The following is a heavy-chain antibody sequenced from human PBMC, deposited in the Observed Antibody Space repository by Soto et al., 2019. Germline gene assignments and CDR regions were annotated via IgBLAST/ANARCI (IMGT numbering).Heavy chain of an antibody. CDR2: IYYSGST. D-gene: IGHD1-1*01. Sequence: SETLSLTCTVSGGSISSYSWSWIRQPPGKALEWIGYIYYSGSTTYQPSLKSRVTISVDRSQNQFSLELTSVTAADTAVDLCARDLRRARTTGYYGLACCGQGTTCT. V-gene: IGHV4-59*01. J-gene: IGHJ6*02. CDR3: ARDLRRARTTGYYGLAC. CDR1: GGSISSYS.